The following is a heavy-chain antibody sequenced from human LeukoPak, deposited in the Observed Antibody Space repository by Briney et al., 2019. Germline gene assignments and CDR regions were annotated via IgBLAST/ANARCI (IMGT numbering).Heavy chain of an antibody. D-gene: IGHD2-15*01. Sequence: SETLSLTCTVSGGSINNYYWSWIRQPAGKGLEWVGRIYTRGSTNYNPSLKSRVTMSVDTYKSQLSLKLSSVTAADTAVYYCARGRYCSADICSGGDAFDIWGQGTMVSVSS. CDR1: GGSINNYY. CDR2: IYTRGST. J-gene: IGHJ3*02. V-gene: IGHV4-4*07. CDR3: ARGRYCSADICSGGDAFDI.